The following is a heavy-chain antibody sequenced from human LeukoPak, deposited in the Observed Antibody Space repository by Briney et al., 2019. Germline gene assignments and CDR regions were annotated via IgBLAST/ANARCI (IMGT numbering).Heavy chain of an antibody. CDR1: GFAFNSYT. Sequence: GGSLRLSCEASGFAFNSYTITWVRQAPGKGLESVSSITSRSSHIYIADSVKGRFTISRDNAKNSLFLQMSSLRVEDTAVYYCARVAQGATTENYFYYYMDVWGKGATVTVSS. D-gene: IGHD4-11*01. J-gene: IGHJ6*03. CDR3: ARVAQGATTENYFYYYMDV. CDR2: ITSRSSHI. V-gene: IGHV3-21*01.